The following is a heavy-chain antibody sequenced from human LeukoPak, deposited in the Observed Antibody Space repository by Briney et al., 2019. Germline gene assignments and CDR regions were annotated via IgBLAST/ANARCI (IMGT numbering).Heavy chain of an antibody. D-gene: IGHD6-13*01. V-gene: IGHV3-30*02. Sequence: GGSLRLSCAASGFTFSNYGIHWVRQAPGKGLEWVTFIRFDGTYKYYADSVKGRFTISRDNFKNTLYLQMNSLRAEDTAVYYCAKSGGGIAAALHWGQGTLVTVSS. CDR2: IRFDGTYK. CDR3: AKSGGGIAAALH. CDR1: GFTFSNYG. J-gene: IGHJ4*02.